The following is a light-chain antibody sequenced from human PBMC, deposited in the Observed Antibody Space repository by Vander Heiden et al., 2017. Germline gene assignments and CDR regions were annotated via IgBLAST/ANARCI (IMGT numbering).Light chain of an antibody. Sequence: QSALTQPASVSGSPGQSITISCTGGRSDVGSYNLVSWYQHHPGRAPRLVIYEVTKRASGVSSRFSGSKSGSAASLTIPGLQPEDEGEYHCCSYAGGNTLVFGGGTKLTVL. CDR1: RSDVGSYNL. J-gene: IGLJ3*02. CDR3: CSYAGGNTLV. CDR2: EVT. V-gene: IGLV2-23*02.